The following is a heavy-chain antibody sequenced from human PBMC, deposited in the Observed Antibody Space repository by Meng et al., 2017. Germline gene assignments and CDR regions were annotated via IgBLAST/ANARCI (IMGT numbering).Heavy chain of an antibody. J-gene: IGHJ4*02. D-gene: IGHD1-26*01. CDR2: INANTGNP. CDR1: GYTCTRYA. Sequence: QGRLWQAGAELKKPGAPGKVSCKASGYTCTRYAMNWGRQAPGQGLEWMGWINANTGNPTYAQGFTGRFVFCLDTSVSTAYLQISSLKAEDTAVYYCAREGRVDFDYWGQGTLVTVSS. V-gene: IGHV7-4-1*02. CDR3: AREGRVDFDY.